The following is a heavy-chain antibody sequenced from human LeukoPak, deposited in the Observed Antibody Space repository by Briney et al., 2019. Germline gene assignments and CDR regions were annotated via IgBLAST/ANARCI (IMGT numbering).Heavy chain of an antibody. Sequence: ASVKVSCKASGYSFTDYFIHWVRQAPGQGLEWMGWINPNSGGTNYAQKLQGRVTMTRDTSISTAYMELSRLRSDDTAVYYCARDQTLVATIASPNIYYYYYMDVWGKGTTVTISS. CDR2: INPNSGGT. CDR3: ARDQTLVATIASPNIYYYYYMDV. CDR1: GYSFTDYF. V-gene: IGHV1-2*02. D-gene: IGHD5-12*01. J-gene: IGHJ6*03.